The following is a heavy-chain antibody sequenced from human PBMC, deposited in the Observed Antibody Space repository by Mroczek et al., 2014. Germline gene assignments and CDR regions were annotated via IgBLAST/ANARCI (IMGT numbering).Heavy chain of an antibody. CDR3: ARDLSSAGWQLVYYFDY. V-gene: IGHV3-21*01. CDR2: ISSSSSYI. CDR1: GFTFSSYS. J-gene: IGHJ4*02. D-gene: IGHD6-13*01. Sequence: ESGGGLVKPGGSLRLSCAASGFTFSSYSMNWVRQAPGKGLEWVSSISSSSSYIYYADSVKGRFTISRDNAKNSLYLQMNSLRAEDTAVYYCARDLSSAGWQLVYYFDYWGQGTLVTVSS.